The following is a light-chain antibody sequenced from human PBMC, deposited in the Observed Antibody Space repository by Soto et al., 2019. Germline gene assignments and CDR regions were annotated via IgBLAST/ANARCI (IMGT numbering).Light chain of an antibody. V-gene: IGLV2-8*01. CDR2: EVN. CDR3: SSSAGSSNV. CDR1: SSDVGGYNY. Sequence: QSALTQPPSASGSPGQSVAISCTGTSSDVGGYNYVSWYQQHPGKAPKLMIYEVNKRPSGVPDRFSGSKSGNTASLTVSGLQAEDEADYSCSSSAGSSNVFGTGTKVTVL. J-gene: IGLJ1*01.